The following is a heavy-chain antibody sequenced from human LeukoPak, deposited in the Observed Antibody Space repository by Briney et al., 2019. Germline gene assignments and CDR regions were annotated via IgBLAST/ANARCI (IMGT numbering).Heavy chain of an antibody. CDR2: ISSSGSTI. Sequence: GGSLRLSCAASGFTFSSYEMNWVRQAPGKGLEWVSYISSSGSTIYYADSVKGRFTISRDNAKNSLYLQMNSLRAEDTAVYYCARDRIVLMVYSVLDYYYGMDVWGQGTTVTVSS. CDR1: GFTFSSYE. V-gene: IGHV3-48*03. J-gene: IGHJ6*02. CDR3: ARDRIVLMVYSVLDYYYGMDV. D-gene: IGHD2-8*01.